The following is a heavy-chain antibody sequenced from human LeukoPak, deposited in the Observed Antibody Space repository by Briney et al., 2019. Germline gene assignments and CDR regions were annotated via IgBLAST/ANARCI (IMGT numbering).Heavy chain of an antibody. V-gene: IGHV3-30*18. J-gene: IGHJ4*02. CDR1: GFTFSSYG. CDR2: ISYDGSNK. CDR3: AKDSLFREMANWGNFDY. Sequence: QAGGSLRLSCAASGFTFSSYGMHWVRQAPGKGLEWVAVISYDGSNKYYADSVKGRFTISRDNSKNTLYLQMNSLRAEDTAVYYCAKDSLFREMANWGNFDYWGQGTLVTVSS. D-gene: IGHD5-24*01.